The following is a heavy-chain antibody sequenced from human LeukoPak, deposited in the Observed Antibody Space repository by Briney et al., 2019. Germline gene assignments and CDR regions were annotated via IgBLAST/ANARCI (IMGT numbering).Heavy chain of an antibody. CDR2: IYSGGST. CDR1: GFTFSSNY. Sequence: PGGSLRLSCAASGFTFSSNYMSWVRQAPGKGLEWVSVIYSGGSTYYADSVKGRFTISRDNSKNTLYLQMNSLRAEDTAVYYCARDPTVVTPSYFDYWGQGTLVTVSS. CDR3: ARDPTVVTPSYFDY. J-gene: IGHJ4*02. V-gene: IGHV3-53*05. D-gene: IGHD4-23*01.